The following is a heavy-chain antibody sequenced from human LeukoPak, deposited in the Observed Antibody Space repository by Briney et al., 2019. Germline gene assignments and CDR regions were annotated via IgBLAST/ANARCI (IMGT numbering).Heavy chain of an antibody. Sequence: QTGGSLRLSCEASEFPFGSYEMTWFRKAQGRGLEWVSYISSSGSTIYYADSVKGRFTISRDNAKNSLYLQMNSLRAEDTAVYYCARIRFLEWLLDYWGQGTLVTVSS. V-gene: IGHV3-48*03. D-gene: IGHD3-3*01. CDR3: ARIRFLEWLLDY. CDR2: ISSSGSTI. J-gene: IGHJ4*02. CDR1: EFPFGSYE.